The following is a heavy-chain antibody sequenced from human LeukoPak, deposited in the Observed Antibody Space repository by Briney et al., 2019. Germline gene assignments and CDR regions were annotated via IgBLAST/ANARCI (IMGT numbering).Heavy chain of an antibody. D-gene: IGHD5-18*01. CDR3: ASIGYSYAPEDY. CDR1: GYTFTSYY. CDR2: INPSGGST. Sequence: ASVKVSCKASGYTFTSYYMHWVRQAPGQGLEWMGIINPSGGSTSYAQKFQGRVTMTRDMSTSTVYMELSSLRSEDTAVYYCASIGYSYAPEDYWGQGILVTVSS. V-gene: IGHV1-46*01. J-gene: IGHJ4*02.